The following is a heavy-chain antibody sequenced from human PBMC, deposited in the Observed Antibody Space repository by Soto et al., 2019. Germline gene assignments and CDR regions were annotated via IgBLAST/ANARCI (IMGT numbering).Heavy chain of an antibody. D-gene: IGHD1-1*01. CDR1: GFTFSSYG. CDR2: IWYDASDK. J-gene: IGHJ6*02. CDR3: ARDVGTGTTLSYYGMDV. V-gene: IGHV3-33*01. Sequence: QVHLVESGGGVVQPGRSLRLSCAASGFTFSSYGMHWVRQAPGKGLEWVAIIWYDASDKYYGDAVKGRFTISRDNSKNTLYLQMNSLRVEDTAVYYCARDVGTGTTLSYYGMDVWGQGTTVTVSS.